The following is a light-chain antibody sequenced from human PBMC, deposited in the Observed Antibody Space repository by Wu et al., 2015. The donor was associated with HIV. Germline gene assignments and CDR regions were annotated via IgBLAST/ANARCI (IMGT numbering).Light chain of an antibody. Sequence: TITCRASQRISNWVAWYQQKPGKAPKLLIYEASRLQNGVPSRFSGSGSGTEFTLTINTLQPEDFASYHCQQYNSYPYTFGQGTKLDIK. J-gene: IGKJ2*01. CDR1: QRISNW. CDR2: EAS. CDR3: QQYNSYPYT. V-gene: IGKV1-5*03.